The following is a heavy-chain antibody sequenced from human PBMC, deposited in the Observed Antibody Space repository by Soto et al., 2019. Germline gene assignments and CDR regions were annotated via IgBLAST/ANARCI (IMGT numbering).Heavy chain of an antibody. Sequence: GGSLRLSCAASGFTFSSYSMNWVRQAPGKGLEWVSSISSSSSYIYYADSVKGRFTISRDNAKNSLYLQMNSLRAEDTAVYYCARDLSYGPGYSSSWYWYFDYWGQGTLVTVSS. CDR2: ISSSSSYI. V-gene: IGHV3-21*01. D-gene: IGHD6-13*01. J-gene: IGHJ4*02. CDR1: GFTFSSYS. CDR3: ARDLSYGPGYSSSWYWYFDY.